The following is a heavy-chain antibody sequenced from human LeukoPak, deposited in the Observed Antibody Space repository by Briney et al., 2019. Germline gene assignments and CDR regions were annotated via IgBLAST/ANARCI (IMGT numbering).Heavy chain of an antibody. CDR1: GYTFTSYA. CDR2: INAGNGNT. J-gene: IGHJ4*02. V-gene: IGHV1-3*01. Sequence: ASVKVSCKASGYTFTSYAMHWVRQAPGQRLEWMGWINAGNGNTKYSQKFQGRVTITRDTSASTAYMELSSLRSEDTAVYYCAREDPYDILTGLFDYWGQGTPVTVSS. D-gene: IGHD3-9*01. CDR3: AREDPYDILTGLFDY.